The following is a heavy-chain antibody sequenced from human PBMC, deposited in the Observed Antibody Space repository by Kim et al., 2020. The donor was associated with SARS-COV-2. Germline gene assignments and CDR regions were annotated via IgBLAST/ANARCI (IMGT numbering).Heavy chain of an antibody. CDR3: ARYNAGWVTAIPSQSPDY. V-gene: IGHV5-51*01. CDR1: GYSFTSYW. Sequence: GESLKISCKGSGYSFTSYWIGWVRQMPGKGLEWMGIIYPGDSDTRYSPSFQGQVTISADKSISTAYLQWSSLKASDTAMYYCARYNAGWVTAIPSQSPDYWGQGTLVTVSS. CDR2: IYPGDSDT. D-gene: IGHD2-21*02. J-gene: IGHJ4*02.